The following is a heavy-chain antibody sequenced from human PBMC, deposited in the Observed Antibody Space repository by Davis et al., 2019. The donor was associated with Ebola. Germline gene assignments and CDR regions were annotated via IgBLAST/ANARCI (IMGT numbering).Heavy chain of an antibody. Sequence: GESLKIPCSASGFTFSSYAMHWVRQAPGKGLEYVSAISSNGGSTYYADSVKGRFTISRDNSKNTLYLQMSSLRAEDTAVYYCVKGFLTFGGVIPPLRWGQGTLVTVSS. CDR1: GFTFSSYA. CDR3: VKGFLTFGGVIPPLR. V-gene: IGHV3-64D*06. D-gene: IGHD3-16*02. J-gene: IGHJ4*02. CDR2: ISSNGGST.